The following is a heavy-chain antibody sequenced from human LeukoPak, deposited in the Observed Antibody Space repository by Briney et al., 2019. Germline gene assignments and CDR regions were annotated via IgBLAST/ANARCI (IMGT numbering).Heavy chain of an antibody. CDR1: GYTFTDYY. Sequence: ASVKVSCKASGYTFTDYYMHWVRQAPGQGLEWMGWINPNSGGTNYAQKSQGRVTMTTDTSISTAYMEVSKLRSDDTAVYYCARVRIGQQLDKYYYYAMDVWGQGTTVTVSS. CDR3: ARVRIGQQLDKYYYYAMDV. J-gene: IGHJ6*02. V-gene: IGHV1-2*02. CDR2: INPNSGGT. D-gene: IGHD6-13*01.